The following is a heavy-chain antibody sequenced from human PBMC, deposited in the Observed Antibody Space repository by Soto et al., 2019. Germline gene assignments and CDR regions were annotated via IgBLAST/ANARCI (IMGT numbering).Heavy chain of an antibody. V-gene: IGHV4-59*01. CDR2: IYYSGST. Sequence: QVQLQESGPGQVKPSETLSLTCTVSGGSISSYYWTWIRQPPGKGLEWIGHIYYSGSTNYNPSLRSRVTISVDTSKSQFSLKLTSVTAADTAVYYCARGPQYDFWSGQPPYHDYWGQGTLFTVSS. CDR1: GGSISSYY. J-gene: IGHJ4*02. CDR3: ARGPQYDFWSGQPPYHDY. D-gene: IGHD3-3*01.